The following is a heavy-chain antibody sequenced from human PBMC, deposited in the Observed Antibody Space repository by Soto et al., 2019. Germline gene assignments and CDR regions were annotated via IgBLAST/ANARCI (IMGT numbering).Heavy chain of an antibody. CDR1: GGSVSSGSYY. V-gene: IGHV4-61*03. CDR2: LYYSGST. D-gene: IGHD6-13*01. CDR3: SSYLAAAGTSFAFDI. J-gene: IGHJ3*02. Sequence: QVQLQQSGPGLVKPSATLSLTCTVSGGSVSSGSYYWSWMRQPPGKGLEWIGYLYYSGSTNYNPSLNSRVTIAADQCNNHCSLKQSHVTPAETAVYYCSSYLAAAGTSFAFDIWGQGTMVTVSS.